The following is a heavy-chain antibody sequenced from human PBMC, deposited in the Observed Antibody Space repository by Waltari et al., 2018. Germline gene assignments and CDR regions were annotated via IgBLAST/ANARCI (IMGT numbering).Heavy chain of an antibody. Sequence: EVQLVQSGAEVKKPGESLKISCKGSGYRFTGYWIAWVRQMPGKGLELMGIIYPADSDTIYSPSFQGQVTISADTSIITAYLQWSSLKASDTAMYYCATPQLLTTHDAFDIWGQGTLVTVSS. J-gene: IGHJ3*02. D-gene: IGHD2-2*01. CDR3: ATPQLLTTHDAFDI. V-gene: IGHV5-51*01. CDR2: IYPADSDT. CDR1: GYRFTGYW.